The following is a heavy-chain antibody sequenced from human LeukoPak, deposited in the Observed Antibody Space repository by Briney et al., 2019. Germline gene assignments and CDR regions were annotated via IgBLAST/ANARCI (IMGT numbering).Heavy chain of an antibody. CDR2: ISFDGNSK. D-gene: IGHD3-22*01. CDR3: VRTNYYDTSGYYWAFDY. V-gene: IGHV3-30-3*01. Sequence: PGGSLRLSCVASGFTFNNYAMHWVRQAPGKGLEWVAVISFDGNSKYYADSVKGRFTVSRDNSKNALYLEINSLRAEDTAIFYCVRTNYYDTSGYYWAFDYWGQGTLVTVSS. J-gene: IGHJ4*02. CDR1: GFTFNNYA.